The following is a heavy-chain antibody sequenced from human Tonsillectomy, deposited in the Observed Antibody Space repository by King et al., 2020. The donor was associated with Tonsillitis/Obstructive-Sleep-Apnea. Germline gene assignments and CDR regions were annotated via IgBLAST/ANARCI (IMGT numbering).Heavy chain of an antibody. CDR3: ARDSTSHYYDSSGYYTFNY. CDR2: ISAHNGHT. Sequence: QLVQSGAEVKKPGASVKVSCKASGYTFTNYGISWVRQAPGQGLEWMAWISAHNGHTNYAQKLQGRVTMTTDTSTSTAYMELRSLRSDDTAVYYCARDSTSHYYDSSGYYTFNYWGQGTLVTVSA. CDR1: GYTFTNYG. J-gene: IGHJ4*02. D-gene: IGHD3-22*01. V-gene: IGHV1-18*01.